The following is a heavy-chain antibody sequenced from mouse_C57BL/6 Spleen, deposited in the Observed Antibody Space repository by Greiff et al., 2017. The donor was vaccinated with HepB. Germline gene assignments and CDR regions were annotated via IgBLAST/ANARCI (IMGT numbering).Heavy chain of an antibody. CDR2: ISDGGSYT. CDR3: ARDRGYYGSRSFDY. V-gene: IGHV5-4*01. CDR1: GFTFSSYA. J-gene: IGHJ2*01. D-gene: IGHD1-1*01. Sequence: EVKLMESGGGLVKPGGSLKLSCAASGFTFSSYAMSWVRQTPEKRLEWVATISDGGSYTYYPDNVKGRFTISRDNAKNNLYLQMSHLKSEDTAMYYCARDRGYYGSRSFDYWGQGTTLTVSS.